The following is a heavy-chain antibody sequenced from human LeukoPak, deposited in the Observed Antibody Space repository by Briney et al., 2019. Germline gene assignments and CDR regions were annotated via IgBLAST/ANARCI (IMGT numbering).Heavy chain of an antibody. V-gene: IGHV1-18*01. Sequence: ASVKVSCKASGYTFTNYGISWVRQAPGQGLEWMGWISPYNGNTNYAQKFHGRVTMTTDTSTNTAYMELKSLRSDDTAVYYCARGSFWFDPWGQGTLVTVSS. D-gene: IGHD2-15*01. CDR3: ARGSFWFDP. CDR1: GYTFTNYG. J-gene: IGHJ5*02. CDR2: ISPYNGNT.